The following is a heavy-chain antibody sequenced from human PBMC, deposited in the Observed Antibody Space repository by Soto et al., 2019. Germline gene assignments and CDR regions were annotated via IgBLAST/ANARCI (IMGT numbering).Heavy chain of an antibody. CDR3: ATGLRFLAKNYYYYMDV. J-gene: IGHJ6*03. CDR2: IIPIFGTA. V-gene: IGHV1-69*13. CDR1: GGTFSSYA. Sequence: SVKVSCKASGGTFSSYAISWVRQAPGQGLEWMGGIIPIFGTANYAQKFQGRVTITADESTSTAYMELSSLRSEDTAVYYCATGLRFLAKNYYYYMDVWGKGTTVTVSS. D-gene: IGHD3-3*01.